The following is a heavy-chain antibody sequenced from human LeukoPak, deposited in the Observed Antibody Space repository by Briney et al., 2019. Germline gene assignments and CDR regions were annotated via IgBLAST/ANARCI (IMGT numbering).Heavy chain of an antibody. CDR1: GFILSNYA. CDR2: ISGSGGST. CDR3: AKVGSGWPGGAFDI. J-gene: IGHJ3*02. Sequence: GGSLRLSCAASGFILSNYAMSWVRQAPGKGLEWVSAISGSGGSTYYADSVKGRFTISRDNSKNTLYLQMNSLRAEDTAVYYCAKVGSGWPGGAFDIWGQGTMVTVSS. V-gene: IGHV3-23*01. D-gene: IGHD6-19*01.